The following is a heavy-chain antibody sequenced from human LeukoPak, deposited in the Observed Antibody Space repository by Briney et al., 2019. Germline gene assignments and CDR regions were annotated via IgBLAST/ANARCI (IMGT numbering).Heavy chain of an antibody. D-gene: IGHD3-9*01. CDR2: IYTSGST. Sequence: SETLSLTCTVSGGSISSYYWSWIRQPPGKGLEWIGYIYTSGSTNYNPSLKSRVTISVDTSKNQFSLKLSSVTAADTAVYYCARTLTGPNRFDPWGQGTLVTVSS. CDR1: GGSISSYY. J-gene: IGHJ5*02. CDR3: ARTLTGPNRFDP. V-gene: IGHV4-4*09.